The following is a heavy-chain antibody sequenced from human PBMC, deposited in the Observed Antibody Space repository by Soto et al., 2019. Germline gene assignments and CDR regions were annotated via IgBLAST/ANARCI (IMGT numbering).Heavy chain of an antibody. CDR1: GGTFSSYA. D-gene: IGHD4-4*01. CDR2: LIPIFGTA. CDR3: ARGVGRDYSNYRRKGGMAV. Sequence: QVQLVQSGAEVKKPGSSVKVSCKASGGTFSSYAISWVRQSPGKGLEWMGGLIPIFGTANYAQQFQGRVTITADKSTSTAYMELSSLRSEDTAVYYCARGVGRDYSNYRRKGGMAVWGQGTTVTVS. V-gene: IGHV1-69*06. J-gene: IGHJ6*02.